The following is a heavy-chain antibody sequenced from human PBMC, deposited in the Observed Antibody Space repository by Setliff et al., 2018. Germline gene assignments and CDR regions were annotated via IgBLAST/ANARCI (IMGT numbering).Heavy chain of an antibody. CDR2: ISATGGAT. V-gene: IGHV3-23*01. CDR3: AKDLASWSPDR. J-gene: IGHJ4*02. D-gene: IGHD3-3*01. CDR1: GFTFSIYS. Sequence: PGGSLRLSCAASGFTFSIYSMSWVRQAPGKGLEWVALISATGGATYYADSVKGRFTIFRVNSKNSLYLQMNDLRAEDTAVYYCAKDLASWSPDRWGLGTLVTVSS.